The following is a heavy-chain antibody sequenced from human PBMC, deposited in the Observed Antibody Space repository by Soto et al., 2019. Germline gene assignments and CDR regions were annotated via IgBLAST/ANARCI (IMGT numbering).Heavy chain of an antibody. CDR2: IESKTDGGTT. Sequence: EVQLVESGGGLVKPGGSLRLSCAASGFTFSNAWMTWVRQAPGKGLEWVGRIESKTDGGTTDYAAPVKGRFTISRDNSKDTVYLQMNSLRDEDSAMFYCARSRSGAVADSFDFWGQGTLVTVSS. V-gene: IGHV3-15*04. J-gene: IGHJ4*02. D-gene: IGHD3-10*01. CDR1: GFTFSNAW. CDR3: ARSRSGAVADSFDF.